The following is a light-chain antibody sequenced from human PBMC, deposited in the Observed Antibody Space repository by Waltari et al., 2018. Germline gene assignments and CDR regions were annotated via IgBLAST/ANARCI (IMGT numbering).Light chain of an antibody. CDR2: KAS. J-gene: IGKJ1*01. V-gene: IGKV1-5*03. CDR1: QSTVVW. Sequence: DIQVTQSPSTLSASVGDRVTITCRASQSTVVWLAWYQQKPGKAPRLLIYKASYLESGVPSRFSGSASGTAFPLTISSLQADDFATYYCLQYNSYPWTFGQGTTVEI. CDR3: LQYNSYPWT.